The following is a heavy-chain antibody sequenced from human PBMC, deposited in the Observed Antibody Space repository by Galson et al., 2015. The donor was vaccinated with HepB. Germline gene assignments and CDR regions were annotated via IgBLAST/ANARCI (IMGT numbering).Heavy chain of an antibody. CDR2: IRSKDYNGTT. CDR1: GFTFGDYA. J-gene: IGHJ4*02. CDR3: AFRPINYYFDSSGFYLFDY. D-gene: IGHD3-22*01. V-gene: IGHV3-49*03. Sequence: SLRLSCAVSGFTFGDYAMSWFRQAPGKGLEWVGFIRSKDYNGTTEYAASVQGRFTISRDDSKSIAYMQMNSLKTEDTAVYYCAFRPINYYFDSSGFYLFDYWGQGTLVTVSS.